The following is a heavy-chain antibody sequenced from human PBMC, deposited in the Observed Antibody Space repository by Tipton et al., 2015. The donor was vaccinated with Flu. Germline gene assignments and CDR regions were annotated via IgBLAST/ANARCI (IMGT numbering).Heavy chain of an antibody. CDR2: IYTSGSH. Sequence: TLSLTCTVSGGSISSGSYYWSWIRQPAGKGLEWIGRIYTSGSHNYNPSLKSRVTISVDTSKNQFSMKLSSVTAADTAVYYCARGRAVAGFRGFDYWGQGTLVTVSS. J-gene: IGHJ4*02. CDR1: GGSISSGSYY. CDR3: ARGRAVAGFRGFDY. D-gene: IGHD6-19*01. V-gene: IGHV4-61*02.